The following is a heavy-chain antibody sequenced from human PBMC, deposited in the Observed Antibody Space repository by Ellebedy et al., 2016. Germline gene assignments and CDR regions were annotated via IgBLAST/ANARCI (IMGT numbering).Heavy chain of an antibody. CDR1: GGSISSYY. Sequence: SETLSLTCTVSGGSISSYYWSWIRQPPGKGLEWIGYIYYSGSTNYNPSLKSRVTISVDTSKNQFSLKLSSVTAADTAVYYCARGHGGRRKNWFDPWGQGTLVTVSS. D-gene: IGHD2-15*01. CDR3: ARGHGGRRKNWFDP. CDR2: IYYSGST. V-gene: IGHV4-59*12. J-gene: IGHJ5*02.